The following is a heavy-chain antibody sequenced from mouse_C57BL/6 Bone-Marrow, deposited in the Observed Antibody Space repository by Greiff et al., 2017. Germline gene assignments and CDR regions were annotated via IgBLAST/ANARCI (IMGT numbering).Heavy chain of an antibody. J-gene: IGHJ4*01. V-gene: IGHV5-9-1*02. D-gene: IGHD1-1*01. CDR3: TRDPVGDAMDY. Sequence: EVKLVESGEGLVKPGGSLKLSCAASGFTFSSYAMSWVRQTPEKRLEWVAYISSGGDYIYYADTLKGRFTISSDNARNTLYRQMSSLKSEDTAMYYCTRDPVGDAMDYWGQGTSVTVAS. CDR2: ISSGGDYI. CDR1: GFTFSSYA.